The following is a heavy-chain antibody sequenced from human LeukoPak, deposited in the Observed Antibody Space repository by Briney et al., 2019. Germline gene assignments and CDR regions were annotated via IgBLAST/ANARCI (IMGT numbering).Heavy chain of an antibody. Sequence: GPLRLSCAASGFTFSSYGMHWVRQAPGKGLEGVAVIWYDGSNKYYADSVKGRFTISRDNSKNTLYLQMNSLRAEDTAVYYCAKGYCSSTSCYYYYYMDVWGKGTTVTVSS. J-gene: IGHJ6*03. D-gene: IGHD2-2*01. CDR2: IWYDGSNK. CDR1: GFTFSSYG. CDR3: AKGYCSSTSCYYYYYMDV. V-gene: IGHV3-33*06.